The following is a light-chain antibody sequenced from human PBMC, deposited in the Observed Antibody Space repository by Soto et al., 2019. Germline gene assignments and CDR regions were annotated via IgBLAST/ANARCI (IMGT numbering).Light chain of an antibody. CDR2: SNN. V-gene: IGLV1-44*01. Sequence: QLVLTQPPSASGTPGQRVTISCSGSSSNIGSNTVNWYQQLPGTAPKLLIYSNNQRPSGVPDRFSGSKSGSSASLAISGLQSEDEADYYCAAWDDSLNGLVLFGGGTKLTVL. J-gene: IGLJ2*01. CDR3: AAWDDSLNGLVL. CDR1: SSNIGSNT.